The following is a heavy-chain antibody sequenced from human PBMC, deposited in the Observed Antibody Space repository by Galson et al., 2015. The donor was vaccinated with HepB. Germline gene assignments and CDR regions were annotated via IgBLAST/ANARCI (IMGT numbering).Heavy chain of an antibody. Sequence: SLRLSCAASGFTLDHYAMHWVRQAPGKGLEWVSGISWNSGSIGYADSVKGRFTISRDNAKNSLYLQMISLRAGDTALYYCAKDSGAYYYDSSGYRRNAFVIWGQGTMVTVSS. J-gene: IGHJ3*02. V-gene: IGHV3-9*01. CDR1: GFTLDHYA. CDR3: AKDSGAYYYDSSGYRRNAFVI. D-gene: IGHD3-22*01. CDR2: ISWNSGSI.